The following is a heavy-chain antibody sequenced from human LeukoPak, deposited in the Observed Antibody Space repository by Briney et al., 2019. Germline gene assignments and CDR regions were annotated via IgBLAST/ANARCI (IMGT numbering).Heavy chain of an antibody. CDR1: GGSFSXXY. CDR3: XXGWFGFWYTSHGDDNAFDI. V-gene: IGHV4-34*04. J-gene: IGHJ3*02. Sequence: SETXSLTCAVYGGSFSXXYXXXXXQXPGXXLXXXXXXXXXGKTNXXXSLKSRAXXXXXXSKNQFSLKLNFVTATDTAVYYCXXGWFGFWYTSHGDDNAFDIWGQGTMVTVSS. D-gene: IGHD3-10*01. CDR2: XXXXGKT.